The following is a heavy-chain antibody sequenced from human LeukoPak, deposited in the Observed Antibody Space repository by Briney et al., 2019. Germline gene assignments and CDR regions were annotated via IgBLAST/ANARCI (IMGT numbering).Heavy chain of an antibody. J-gene: IGHJ4*02. V-gene: IGHV1-2*02. CDR2: INPNSGGT. CDR3: ARDRDSYYYDSSGYYYR. Sequence: ASVKVSCKVSGYTLTELSMHWVRQAPGQGLEWMGWINPNSGGTNYAQKLQGRVTMTTDTSTSTAYMELSRLRSDDTAVYYCARDRDSYYYDSSGYYYRWGQGTLVTVSS. CDR1: GYTLTELS. D-gene: IGHD3-22*01.